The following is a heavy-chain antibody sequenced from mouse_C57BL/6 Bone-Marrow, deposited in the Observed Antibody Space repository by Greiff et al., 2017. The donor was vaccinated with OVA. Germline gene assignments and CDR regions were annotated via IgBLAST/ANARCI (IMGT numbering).Heavy chain of an antibody. Sequence: EVNLVESGGDLVKPGGSLKLSCAASGFTFSSYGMSWVRQTPDKRLEWVATISSGGSYTYYPDSVKGRFTISRDNAKNTLYLQMSSLKSEDTAMYYCARHYYGSSPWFAYWGQGTLVTVSA. CDR1: GFTFSSYG. V-gene: IGHV5-6*01. CDR3: ARHYYGSSPWFAY. D-gene: IGHD1-1*01. J-gene: IGHJ3*01. CDR2: ISSGGSYT.